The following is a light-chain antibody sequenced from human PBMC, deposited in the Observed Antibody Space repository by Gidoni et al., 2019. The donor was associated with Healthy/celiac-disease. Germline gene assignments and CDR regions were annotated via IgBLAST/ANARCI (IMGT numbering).Light chain of an antibody. J-gene: IGKJ3*01. CDR1: QCISNY. CDR3: QKNNSAPIT. CDR2: AAA. Sequence: IQITPSPSSLSASVGDRVNIPCRASQCISNYLAWSQQKPGKVPKLLSYAAATLQAGVPCRFSGSGSGTDFTLTISRLQTEDVATYYCQKNNSAPITFGPGTKVDIK. V-gene: IGKV1-27*01.